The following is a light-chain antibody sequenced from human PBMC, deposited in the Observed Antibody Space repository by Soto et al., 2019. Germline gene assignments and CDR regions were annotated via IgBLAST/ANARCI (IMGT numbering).Light chain of an antibody. V-gene: IGKV2-28*01. CDR1: QSLLHSNGYTY. Sequence: DIVMTQSPLSLPVTPGEPASISCRSSQSLLHSNGYTYLDWYLQKPGQSPQLLIYLGFKRAYGVPDRFSGSVSGTDFTLKISRVEAEDVGVYYCMQALQTPPTFGGGPKVEIK. CDR2: LGF. J-gene: IGKJ4*01. CDR3: MQALQTPPT.